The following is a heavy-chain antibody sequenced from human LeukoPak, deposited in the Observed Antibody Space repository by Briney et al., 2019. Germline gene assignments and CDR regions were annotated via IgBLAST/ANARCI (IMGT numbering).Heavy chain of an antibody. J-gene: IGHJ4*02. CDR1: GYPFTAYY. CDR2: VDPDSGGT. CDR3: AKSRFTAGDYYGNFDQ. V-gene: IGHV1-2*02. Sequence: GASVKVSCKASGYPFTAYYMHWVRQAPGQGVEWMGWVDPDSGGTDYAQKFQGRVTMASDTSISTAYMELSRLTSDNTAVYYCAKSRFTAGDYYGNFDQWGQGAPVTVSS. D-gene: IGHD3-10*01.